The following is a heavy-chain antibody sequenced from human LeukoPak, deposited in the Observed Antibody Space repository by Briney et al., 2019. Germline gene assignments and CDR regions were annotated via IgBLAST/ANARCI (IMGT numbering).Heavy chain of an antibody. J-gene: IGHJ4*02. Sequence: GGSLRLSCAASGFTFDDYAMHWVRQAPGKGLEWVSGISWNSGSIGYVDSVKDRFTISRDNAKNSLYLQMNSLRAEDAAVYYCTRENWYIDYWGQGNLVTVSS. CDR2: ISWNSGSI. CDR3: TRENWYIDY. V-gene: IGHV3-9*01. CDR1: GFTFDDYA.